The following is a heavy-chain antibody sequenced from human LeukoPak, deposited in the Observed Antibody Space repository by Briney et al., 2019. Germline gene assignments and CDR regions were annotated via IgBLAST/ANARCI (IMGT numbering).Heavy chain of an antibody. CDR1: GFTFSSYG. CDR3: ARDRVRETDDYRYFDL. J-gene: IGHJ2*01. CDR2: ISSSSSYI. Sequence: PGRSLRLSCAASGFTFSSYGMHWVRQAPGKGLEWVSSISSSSSYIYYADSVKGRFTISRDNSKNTLYLQMNSLRAEDTAVYYCARDRVRETDDYRYFDLWGRGTLVTVSS. V-gene: IGHV3-21*04. D-gene: IGHD1-1*01.